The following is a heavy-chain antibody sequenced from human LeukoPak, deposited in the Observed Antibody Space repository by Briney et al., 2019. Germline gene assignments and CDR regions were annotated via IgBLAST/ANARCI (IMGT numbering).Heavy chain of an antibody. J-gene: IGHJ4*02. V-gene: IGHV3-53*01. CDR1: GFTFSSYS. D-gene: IGHD3-3*01. CDR2: IYSGGST. Sequence: GGSLRLSCAASGFTFSSYSMNWVRQAPGKGLEWVSVIYSGGSTYYADSVKGRFTISRDNSKNTLYLQMNSLRAEDTAVYYCARVITIFGVAPRRPDYWGQGTLVTVSS. CDR3: ARVITIFGVAPRRPDY.